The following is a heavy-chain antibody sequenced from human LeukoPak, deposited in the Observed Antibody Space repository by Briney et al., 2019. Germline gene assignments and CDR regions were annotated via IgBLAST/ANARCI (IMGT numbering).Heavy chain of an antibody. Sequence: SETLSLTCTVSGGSISGYYWSWIRQPPGKGLEWIGYIFYTGTTKYNPSLESRVTMSVDTTKSQFSLRLSSVTAADTAVDYCTRLDGPTGLDRPPETWGQGTLVTVSS. J-gene: IGHJ5*02. CDR3: TRLDGPTGLDRPPET. V-gene: IGHV4-59*08. CDR1: GGSISGYY. CDR2: IFYTGTT. D-gene: IGHD2-2*03.